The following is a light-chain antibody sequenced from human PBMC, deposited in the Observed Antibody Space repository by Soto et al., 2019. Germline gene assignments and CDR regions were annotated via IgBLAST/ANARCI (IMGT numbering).Light chain of an antibody. J-gene: IGLJ2*01. CDR1: KIGTKS. CDR2: DDS. Sequence: SYELTQPPSVSVAPGQTARITCGGNKIGTKSVHWYQQKPGQAPVLAVFDDSDRPSGIPERCSGSNSGNTATLTISRVEAGDEDDYYCQVWDSSTDQNVVFGGGTKLTVL. V-gene: IGLV3-21*02. CDR3: QVWDSSTDQNVV.